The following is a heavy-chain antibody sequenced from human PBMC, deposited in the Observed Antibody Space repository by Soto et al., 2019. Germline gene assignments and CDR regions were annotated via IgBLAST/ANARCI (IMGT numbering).Heavy chain of an antibody. CDR1: GGSFSGYY. D-gene: IGHD5-18*01. Sequence: QVQLQQWGAGLLKPSETLSLTCAVYGGSFSGYYWSWIRQPPGKGLEWIGEINHSGSTNYHPSLQSRVTISVDTSKNQFSLKLSSVTAADTAVYYCASVASVTLDYWGQGTLVTVSS. CDR3: ASVASVTLDY. V-gene: IGHV4-34*01. J-gene: IGHJ4*02. CDR2: INHSGST.